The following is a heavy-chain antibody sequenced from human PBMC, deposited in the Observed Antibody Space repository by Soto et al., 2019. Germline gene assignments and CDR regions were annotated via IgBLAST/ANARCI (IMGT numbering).Heavy chain of an antibody. V-gene: IGHV2-5*02. CDR1: GLSLTTSGVG. CDR2: IFWDGNK. Sequence: QITLRESGPTLVKPPQTLTLTCSFSGLSLTTSGVGVGWFRQKPGEALEWLALIFWDGNKRYNPSLNHRLTIAKDASKNEVVLTMTNVLPVDTATHLCAYFTHAMEGNFFVSWGPGIHVTVSS. CDR3: AYFTHAMEGNFFVS. D-gene: IGHD3-3*01. J-gene: IGHJ1*01.